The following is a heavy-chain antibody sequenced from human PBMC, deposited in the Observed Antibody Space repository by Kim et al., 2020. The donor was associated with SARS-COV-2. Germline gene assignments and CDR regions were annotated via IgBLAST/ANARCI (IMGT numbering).Heavy chain of an antibody. CDR3: ARVFWWGYRYLDF. V-gene: IGHV7-4-1*02. J-gene: IGHJ4*02. CDR2: INADTGSA. D-gene: IGHD3-16*02. Sequence: ASVKVSCKASGYTFNNFAINWVRQAPGQGLEWMGWINADTGSATYAQGFTGRFVFSLDTSVSTAYLQISSLEAEDTALYYCARVFWWGYRYLDFWGQGTLVTVSS. CDR1: GYTFNNFA.